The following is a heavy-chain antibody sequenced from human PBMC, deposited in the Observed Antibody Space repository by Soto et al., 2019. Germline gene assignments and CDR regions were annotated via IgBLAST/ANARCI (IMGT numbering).Heavy chain of an antibody. D-gene: IGHD3-22*01. CDR3: ERDYYDSSGRPTIDY. Sequence: QVQLQQWGAGLLKPSETLSLTCAVYGGSFSGYYWSWIRQPPGKGLEWIGEINHSGSTNYNPSLKSRVIISVDTSKNQFSLKMSSVTAADTGVYYCERDYYDSSGRPTIDYWGQGTLVTVSS. CDR1: GGSFSGYY. CDR2: INHSGST. J-gene: IGHJ4*02. V-gene: IGHV4-34*01.